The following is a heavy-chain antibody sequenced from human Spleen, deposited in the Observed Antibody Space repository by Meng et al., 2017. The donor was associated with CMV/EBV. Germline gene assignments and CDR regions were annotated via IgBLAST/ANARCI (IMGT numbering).Heavy chain of an antibody. Sequence: SCSGYYWSGIRQHPGKRLEWIEKINQSRSSNCNPSLKSRVNISVDTSKNQFSLKLSSVTAADTAVYYCARAYCSGGSCYSAPWYFDLWGRGTLVTVSS. D-gene: IGHD2-15*01. J-gene: IGHJ2*01. CDR3: ARAYCSGGSCYSAPWYFDL. CDR1: SCSGYY. CDR2: INQSRSS. V-gene: IGHV4-34*01.